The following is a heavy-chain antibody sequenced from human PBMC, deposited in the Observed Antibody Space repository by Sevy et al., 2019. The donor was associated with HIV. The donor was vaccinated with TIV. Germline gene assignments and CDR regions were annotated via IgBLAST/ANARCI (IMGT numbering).Heavy chain of an antibody. CDR3: ARGQWDCSSTSCLYYYYYYGMDV. D-gene: IGHD2-2*01. V-gene: IGHV1-8*01. CDR2: MNPNSGNT. Sequence: ASVKVSCKASGYTFTSYDINWVRQATGQGLEWMGWMNPNSGNTGYAQKFQGRVTMTRNTSISTAYMELSVLRSEVTAVYYCARGQWDCSSTSCLYYYYYYGMDVWGQGTTVTVSS. J-gene: IGHJ6*02. CDR1: GYTFTSYD.